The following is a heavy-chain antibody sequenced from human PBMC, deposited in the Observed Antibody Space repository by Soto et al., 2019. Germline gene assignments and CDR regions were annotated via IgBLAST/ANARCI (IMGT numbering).Heavy chain of an antibody. D-gene: IGHD1-1*01. CDR2: MSHSGGS. V-gene: IGHV4-34*01. Sequence: QVQLQQWGAGLLKPSETLSLTCAVYGGSVSSGSYYWSWIRQPPGKGLEWIGEMSHSGGSHFNPSLKGRVTISVDTSKNQFSLKMSSVTAADTALYYCARVARGTATTVVDAFDIWGPGTMVTVSS. CDR1: GGSVSSGSYY. CDR3: ARVARGTATTVVDAFDI. J-gene: IGHJ3*02.